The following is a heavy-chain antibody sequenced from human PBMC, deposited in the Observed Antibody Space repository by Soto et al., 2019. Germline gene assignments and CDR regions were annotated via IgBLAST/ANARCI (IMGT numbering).Heavy chain of an antibody. V-gene: IGHV3-23*01. D-gene: IGHD2-2*01. CDR3: AKDRSTSAKESAWFDP. CDR1: GFTFSSYA. Sequence: GVSLRLSCAASGFTFSSYAMSWVRQAPGKGLEWVSAISGSGGSTYYADSVKGRFTISRDNSKNTLYLQMNSLRAEDTAVYYCAKDRSTSAKESAWFDPWGQGTLVTVSS. J-gene: IGHJ5*02. CDR2: ISGSGGST.